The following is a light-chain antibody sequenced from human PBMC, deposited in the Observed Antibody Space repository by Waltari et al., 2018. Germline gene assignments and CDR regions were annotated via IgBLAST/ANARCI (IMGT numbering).Light chain of an antibody. CDR1: SGSIASNY. CDR3: QSYDSSARV. CDR2: EDN. J-gene: IGLJ2*01. Sequence: NFMLTQPHSVSESPGKTVTISCTRSSGSIASNYVQWFQQRPGSAPTTVIYEDNQRPSGVPDRFSGSIDRSSNSASLTISGLKTEDEADYYCQSYDSSARVFGGGTKLTVL. V-gene: IGLV6-57*04.